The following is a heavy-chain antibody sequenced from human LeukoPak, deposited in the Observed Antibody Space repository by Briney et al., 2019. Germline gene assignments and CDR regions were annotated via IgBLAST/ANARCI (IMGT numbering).Heavy chain of an antibody. CDR2: ISAYNGNT. J-gene: IGHJ4*02. V-gene: IGHV1-18*01. CDR1: GGTYSSYA. CDR3: ARRRGVYSGSDGDY. D-gene: IGHD1-26*01. Sequence: ASVKVSCKASGGTYSSYAISWVRQAPGQGLEWMGWISAYNGNTNYAQKLQGRVTMTTDTSTSTAYMELRSLRSDDTAVYYCARRRGVYSGSDGDYWGQGTLVTVSS.